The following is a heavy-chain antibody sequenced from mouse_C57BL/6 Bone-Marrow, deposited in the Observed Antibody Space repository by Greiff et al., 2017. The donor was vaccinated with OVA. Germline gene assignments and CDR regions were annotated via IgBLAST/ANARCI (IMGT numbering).Heavy chain of an antibody. CDR2: INYDGSST. D-gene: IGHD4-1*01. CDR1: GFTFSDYY. Sequence: EVKLVESEGGLVQPGSSMKLSCTASGFTFSDYYMAWVRQVPEKGLEWVANINYDGSSTYYLDSLKSRFIISRDNAKNILYLQMISLKSEDTATYYCARGWVYYSDYWGQGTTLTVSS. V-gene: IGHV5-16*01. J-gene: IGHJ2*01. CDR3: ARGWVYYSDY.